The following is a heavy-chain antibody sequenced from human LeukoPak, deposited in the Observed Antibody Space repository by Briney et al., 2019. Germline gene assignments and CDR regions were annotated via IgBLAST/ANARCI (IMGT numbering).Heavy chain of an antibody. D-gene: IGHD2-15*01. CDR3: ARVTGYVIEDNFDY. V-gene: IGHV4-59*01. CDR2: IYYSGST. Sequence: SETLSLTCTVSGGSISSYYWSWIRQPPGKGLEWIGYIYYSGSTNYNPSLKSRVAISVDTSKNQFSLKLRSVTAADTAVYYCARVTGYVIEDNFDYWGQGTLVTVSS. CDR1: GGSISSYY. J-gene: IGHJ4*02.